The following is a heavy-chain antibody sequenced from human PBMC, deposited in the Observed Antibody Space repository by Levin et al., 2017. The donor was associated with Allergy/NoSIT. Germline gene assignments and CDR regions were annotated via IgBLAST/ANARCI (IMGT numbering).Heavy chain of an antibody. V-gene: IGHV5-51*01. Sequence: PGESLKISCKGSGYSFTSYWIGWVRQMPGKGLEWMGFIYPGDSDTRYSPSFQGQVTISADKSISTAYLQWSSLKASDTAICYCARHVKSDYYFDCWGQGTLVTVSS. CDR3: ARHVKSDYYFDC. CDR1: GYSFTSYW. J-gene: IGHJ4*02. D-gene: IGHD2/OR15-2a*01. CDR2: IYPGDSDT.